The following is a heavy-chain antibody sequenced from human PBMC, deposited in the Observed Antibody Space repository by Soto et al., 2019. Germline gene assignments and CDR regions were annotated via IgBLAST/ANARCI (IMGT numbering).Heavy chain of an antibody. CDR1: GYTFTGYY. CDR3: ARGVGYSSGWYDY. J-gene: IGHJ4*02. Sequence: ASVKVSCKASGYTFTGYYMHWVRQAPGQGLEWMGWINPNSGGTNYAQKFQGWVTMTRDTSISTAYMELSRLRSDDTAVYYCARGVGYSSGWYDYWGQGTLVTVSS. CDR2: INPNSGGT. D-gene: IGHD6-19*01. V-gene: IGHV1-2*04.